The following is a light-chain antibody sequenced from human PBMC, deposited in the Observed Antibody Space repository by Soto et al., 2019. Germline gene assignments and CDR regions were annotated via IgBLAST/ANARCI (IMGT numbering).Light chain of an antibody. CDR2: SAS. CDR3: QQHNSYPLT. V-gene: IGKV1-9*01. CDR1: QGISSY. Sequence: DIQLTQSPSFLSASVGDRVTITCRASQGISSYLAGYQQKPGKAPKLLIYSASTLQSGVPSRFSGSGSGTEFTLTISSQQPEDFATYYCQQHNSYPLTFGGGTKVEIK. J-gene: IGKJ4*01.